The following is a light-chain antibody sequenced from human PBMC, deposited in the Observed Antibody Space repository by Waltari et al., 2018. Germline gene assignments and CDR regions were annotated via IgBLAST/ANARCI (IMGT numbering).Light chain of an antibody. CDR2: VNSDGSH. J-gene: IGLJ3*02. CDR3: QTGGHGTWV. V-gene: IGLV4-69*01. Sequence: QLVLTQSPSASASLGASVKLTCTLSSGHSSYIIAWLQQQPEKGPRYLMKVNSDGSHSKGDEIPDRFSGSSSGAERYLTISTVQSEDEADYYCQTGGHGTWVFGGGTKLTVL. CDR1: SGHSSYI.